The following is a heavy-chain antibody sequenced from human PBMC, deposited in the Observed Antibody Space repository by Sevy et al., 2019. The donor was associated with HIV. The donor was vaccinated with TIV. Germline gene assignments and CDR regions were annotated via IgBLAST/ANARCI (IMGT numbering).Heavy chain of an antibody. CDR2: IYYSGST. Sequence: SETLSLTCTVSGGSISSYYWSWIRQPPGKGLEWLGYIYYSGSTNYNPSLKSRVTISVDTSKNQFSLKLSSVTAADTAVYYCARDYGPAPVDYYYYGMDVWGQGTTVTVSS. V-gene: IGHV4-59*01. CDR1: GGSISSYY. CDR3: ARDYGPAPVDYYYYGMDV. J-gene: IGHJ6*02. D-gene: IGHD3-10*01.